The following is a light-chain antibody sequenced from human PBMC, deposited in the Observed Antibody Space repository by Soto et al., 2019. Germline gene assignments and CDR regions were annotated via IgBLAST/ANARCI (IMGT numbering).Light chain of an antibody. J-gene: IGKJ1*01. Sequence: DIQMTQSPSTLSASVGDRVTITCRASQSISSWLAWYQQKPGKAPKLLIYDAYRLESGVPSRFRGSGSGTEFTLTISSLQPYDFATYYRKKYNSYAGTFGQGTKVEIK. CDR3: KKYNSYAGT. CDR2: DAY. V-gene: IGKV1-5*01. CDR1: QSISSW.